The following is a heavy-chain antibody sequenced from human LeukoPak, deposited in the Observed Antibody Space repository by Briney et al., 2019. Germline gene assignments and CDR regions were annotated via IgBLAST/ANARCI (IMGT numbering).Heavy chain of an antibody. D-gene: IGHD3-10*01. J-gene: IGHJ5*02. Sequence: GGSLRLSCAASGFTFSSYEMNWVRQAPGKGLEWVSYISSSGSTIYYADSVKGRFTISRDNAKNSLYLQMNSLRAEDTAVYYCASIGQIGEFWFDPWGQGTLVTVSS. V-gene: IGHV3-48*03. CDR3: ASIGQIGEFWFDP. CDR1: GFTFSSYE. CDR2: ISSSGSTI.